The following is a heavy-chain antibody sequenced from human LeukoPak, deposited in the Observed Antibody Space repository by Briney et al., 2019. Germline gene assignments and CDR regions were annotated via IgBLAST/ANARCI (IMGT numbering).Heavy chain of an antibody. J-gene: IGHJ4*02. CDR3: AIERSFCEGDCPDH. V-gene: IGHV3-48*03. D-gene: IGHD2-21*02. Sequence: PGGSLRLSCAGSGYSFSNFEMNWVRQAPGRGLEWVAYIWSSGDVTHYADSVKDRFTISRDNVKNSLYLQMNTLRVEDTAVYYCAIERSFCEGDCPDHWGQGTLVAVST. CDR2: IWSSGDVT. CDR1: GYSFSNFE.